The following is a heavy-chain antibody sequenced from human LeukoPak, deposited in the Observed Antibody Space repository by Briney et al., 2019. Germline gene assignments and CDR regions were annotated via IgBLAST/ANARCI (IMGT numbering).Heavy chain of an antibody. CDR1: GGTFSSYA. D-gene: IGHD2-8*01. V-gene: IGHV1-69*05. Sequence: ASVKVSCKASGGTFSSYAISWVRQAPGQGLEWMGGIIPIFGTANYAQKFQGRVTITTDESTSTAYMELSSLRSEDTAVYYCARSRVHCTNGVCYPYYFDYWGQGTLVTVSS. J-gene: IGHJ4*02. CDR2: IIPIFGTA. CDR3: ARSRVHCTNGVCYPYYFDY.